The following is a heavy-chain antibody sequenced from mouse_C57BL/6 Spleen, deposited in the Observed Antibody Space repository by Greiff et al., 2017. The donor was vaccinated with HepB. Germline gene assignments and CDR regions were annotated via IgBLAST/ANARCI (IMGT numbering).Heavy chain of an antibody. V-gene: IGHV5-9-1*02. D-gene: IGHD3-2*02. Sequence: DVQLQESGEGLVKPGGSLKLSCAASGFTFSSYAMSWVRQTPEKRLEWVAYISSGGDYIYYADTVKGRFTISRDNARNTLYLQMSSLKSEDTAMYYCTREGTAQGFAYWGQGTLVTVSA. CDR2: ISSGGDYI. CDR3: TREGTAQGFAY. J-gene: IGHJ3*01. CDR1: GFTFSSYA.